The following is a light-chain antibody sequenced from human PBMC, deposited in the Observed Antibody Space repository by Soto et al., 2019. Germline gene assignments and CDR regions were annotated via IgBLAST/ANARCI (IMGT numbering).Light chain of an antibody. V-gene: IGKV3D-20*01. Sequence: EIVMTQSPATLPFYPGERATLSFGALQCVSGRYIAWYQQKPGLAPRLLIYDASSRAAGIPDRFSGSGSGTDFTLTISRLEPEDFATYYCQQYNSYSTWTFGQGTKVDI. J-gene: IGKJ1*01. CDR3: QQYNSYSTWT. CDR2: DAS. CDR1: QCVSGRY.